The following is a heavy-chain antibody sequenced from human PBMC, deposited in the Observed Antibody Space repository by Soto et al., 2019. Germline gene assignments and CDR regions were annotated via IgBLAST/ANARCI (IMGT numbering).Heavy chain of an antibody. D-gene: IGHD3-22*01. J-gene: IGHJ4*02. Sequence: SETLSLTCTISGGSISSYYWSWIRQPPGKGLEWIGYIYYSGSTNYNPSLKSRVTISVDTSKNQFSLKLSSVTAADTAVYYCARGYYYDSSGYLDYWGQGTLVTVSS. V-gene: IGHV4-59*01. CDR2: IYYSGST. CDR3: ARGYYYDSSGYLDY. CDR1: GGSISSYY.